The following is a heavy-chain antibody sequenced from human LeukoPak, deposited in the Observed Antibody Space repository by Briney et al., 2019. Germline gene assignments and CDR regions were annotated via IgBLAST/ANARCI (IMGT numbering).Heavy chain of an antibody. CDR3: ARHPRITIFGVVILGAFDI. CDR1: GGSISSSSYY. Sequence: SETLSLTCTVSGGSISSSSYYWGWLRQPPGKGLEWIGTIYYSVTTYYNPSLKSRVTISVDTSKNQFSLKLSSVTAADTAVYYCARHPRITIFGVVILGAFDIWGQGTIVTVSS. J-gene: IGHJ3*02. CDR2: IYYSVTT. D-gene: IGHD3-3*01. V-gene: IGHV4-39*01.